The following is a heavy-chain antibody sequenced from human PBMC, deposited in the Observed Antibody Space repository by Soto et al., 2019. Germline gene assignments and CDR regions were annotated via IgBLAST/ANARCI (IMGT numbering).Heavy chain of an antibody. CDR2: MNPNSGNT. Sequence: QVQLVQSGAEVKKPGASVKVSCKASGYTFTSYDINWVRQATGQGLEWMGWMNPNSGNTGYAQKYQGRVTMTRNTSIRTAYMELSSLRSEDTAVYYWERGITIFGVVDPGGQGTLVTVSS. J-gene: IGHJ5*02. CDR1: GYTFTSYD. CDR3: ERGITIFGVVDP. V-gene: IGHV1-8*01. D-gene: IGHD3-3*01.